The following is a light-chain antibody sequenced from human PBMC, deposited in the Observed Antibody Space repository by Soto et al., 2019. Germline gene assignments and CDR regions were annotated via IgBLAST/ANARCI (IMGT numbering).Light chain of an antibody. CDR3: CSYAGSRV. J-gene: IGLJ3*02. CDR2: EGS. Sequence: QSALTQPASVSGSPGQSITISCTGTSSDVGSYNLVSWYQQHPGKAPKLMIYEGSKRPSGVSNRFSGSKSGNTASLTISGLQAEDEANYCCCSYAGSRVFRGRTKLTVL. V-gene: IGLV2-23*01. CDR1: SSDVGSYNL.